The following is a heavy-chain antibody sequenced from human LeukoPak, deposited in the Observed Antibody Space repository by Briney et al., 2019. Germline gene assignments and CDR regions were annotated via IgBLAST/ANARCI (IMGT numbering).Heavy chain of an antibody. V-gene: IGHV3-33*01. J-gene: IGHJ6*02. CDR3: ARNYCGGDCWYYGMDV. D-gene: IGHD2-21*02. CDR2: MWYDGSNK. Sequence: PGGSLRLSCAASGFTFSSYGMHWVRQAPGKGLEWVAVMWYDGSNKYYADSVKGRFTISRDNSKNTLYLQMNSLRAEDTAVYYCARNYCGGDCWYYGMDVWGQGTRVTVSS. CDR1: GFTFSSYG.